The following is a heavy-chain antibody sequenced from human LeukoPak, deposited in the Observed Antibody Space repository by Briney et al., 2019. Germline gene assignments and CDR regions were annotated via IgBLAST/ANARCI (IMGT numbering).Heavy chain of an antibody. CDR3: ARGYEYCSSTSCPSSGWTFDY. V-gene: IGHV3-33*01. Sequence: GGSLRLSCAASGFTFSSYGMHWVRQAPGKGLEWVAVIWYDGSNKYYADSVKGRFTISRDNSKNTLYLQMNSLRAEDTAVYYCARGYEYCSSTSCPSSGWTFDYWGQGTLVTVSS. CDR1: GFTFSSYG. D-gene: IGHD2-2*01. CDR2: IWYDGSNK. J-gene: IGHJ4*02.